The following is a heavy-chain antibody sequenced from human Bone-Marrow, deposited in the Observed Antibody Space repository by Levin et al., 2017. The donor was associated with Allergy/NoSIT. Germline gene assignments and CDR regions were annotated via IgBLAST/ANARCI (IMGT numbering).Heavy chain of an antibody. J-gene: IGHJ4*02. CDR3: ARGGSCYPHPDY. Sequence: GASVKVSCAASGFTFSSYWMSWVRQAPGKGLEWVANIKQDGSEKYYVDSVKGRFTISRDNAKNSLYLQMNSLRAEDTAVYYCARGGSCYPHPDYWGQGTLVTVSS. D-gene: IGHD2-15*01. CDR2: IKQDGSEK. CDR1: GFTFSSYW. V-gene: IGHV3-7*03.